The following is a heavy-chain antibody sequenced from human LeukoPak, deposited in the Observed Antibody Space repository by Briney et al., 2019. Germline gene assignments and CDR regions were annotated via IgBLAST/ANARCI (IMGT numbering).Heavy chain of an antibody. CDR3: ARAHLLWFGELSAHNWFDP. V-gene: IGHV1-2*02. Sequence: ASVKVSCKASGYTFTCYYMHWVRQAPGQGLEWMGWINPNSGGTNYAQKFQGRVTMTRDTSISTAYMELSRLRSDDTAVYYCARAHLLWFGELSAHNWFDPWGQGTLVTVSS. CDR2: INPNSGGT. D-gene: IGHD3-10*01. CDR1: GYTFTCYY. J-gene: IGHJ5*02.